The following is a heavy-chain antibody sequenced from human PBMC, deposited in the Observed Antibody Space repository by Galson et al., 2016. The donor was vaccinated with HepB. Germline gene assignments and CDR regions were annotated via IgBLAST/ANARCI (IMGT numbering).Heavy chain of an antibody. V-gene: IGHV3-11*01. CDR2: ISSGGDSM. CDR1: GFTFSDYY. Sequence: SLRLSCAASGFTFSDYYMNWIRQAPGKGLEWVSYISSGGDSMLYADSVRGRFTISRDNAKKSLYLQMSNLRADDTAVYYCARDLPDDSVEYFDLFDLWGQGTMVTVSS. D-gene: IGHD4-17*01. CDR3: ARDLPDDSVEYFDLFDL. J-gene: IGHJ3*01.